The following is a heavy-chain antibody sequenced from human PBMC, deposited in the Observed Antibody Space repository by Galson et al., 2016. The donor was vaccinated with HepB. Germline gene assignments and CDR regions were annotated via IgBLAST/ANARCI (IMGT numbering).Heavy chain of an antibody. CDR2: MTPNSGNT. Sequence: SVKVSCKASGYTFTNYDFNWVRQATGQGLEWLGWMTPNSGNTGYAQKFQGRLSLTRDISTSTAYMELSSLTSDDTAVYYCARNRAFTGVFDYWGQGTLVTVSS. CDR1: GYTFTNYD. D-gene: IGHD7-27*01. J-gene: IGHJ4*02. V-gene: IGHV1-8*01. CDR3: ARNRAFTGVFDY.